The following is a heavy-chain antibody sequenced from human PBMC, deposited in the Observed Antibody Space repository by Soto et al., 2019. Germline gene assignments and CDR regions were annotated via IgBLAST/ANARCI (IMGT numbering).Heavy chain of an antibody. CDR1: GFTFSSYS. D-gene: IGHD3-3*01. Sequence: GFLRLSCAASGFTFSSYSMNWVRQAPGKGLEWVSSISSSSSYIYYADSVKGRFTISRDNAKNSLYLQMNSLRAEDTAVYYCARDLSLYYDFWSGSSTYGMDVWGQGTTVTVS. CDR3: ARDLSLYYDFWSGSSTYGMDV. CDR2: ISSSSSYI. V-gene: IGHV3-21*01. J-gene: IGHJ6*02.